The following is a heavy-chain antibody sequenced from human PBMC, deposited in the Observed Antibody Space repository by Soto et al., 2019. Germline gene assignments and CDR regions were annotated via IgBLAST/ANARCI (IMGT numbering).Heavy chain of an antibody. V-gene: IGHV1-69*01. CDR2: IIPIFGTA. CDR1: GGTFSSYA. Sequence: QVQLVQSGAEVKKPGSSVKVSCKASGGTFSSYAISWVRQAPGQGLEWMGGIIPIFGTANYAQKFQGRVTITADESTSTAYMELSSLRSDDTAVYYCARAKRGGTYYYYYGMDFWGQGTTVTVSS. J-gene: IGHJ6*02. CDR3: ARAKRGGTYYYYYGMDF. D-gene: IGHD6-25*01.